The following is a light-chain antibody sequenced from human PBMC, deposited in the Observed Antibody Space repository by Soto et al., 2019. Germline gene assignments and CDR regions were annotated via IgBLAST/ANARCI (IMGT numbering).Light chain of an antibody. CDR3: KQSYSTWT. J-gene: IGKJ1*01. V-gene: IGKV1-39*01. CDR2: AAS. CDR1: QSISSY. Sequence: DLQMTQSPSTLSASVGARVTITCRASQSISSYLNWYQQKPGKAPKLLIYAASSLQSGVPSRFSGSGSGTDFTLTISSLQPEDFATYYCKQSYSTWTFGQGTKVDIK.